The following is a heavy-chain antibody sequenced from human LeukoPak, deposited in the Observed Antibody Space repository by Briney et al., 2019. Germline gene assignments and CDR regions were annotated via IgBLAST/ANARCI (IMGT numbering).Heavy chain of an antibody. CDR1: GGTFSSYA. CDR2: IIPIFGTA. D-gene: IGHD3-22*01. V-gene: IGHV1-69*13. CDR3: ASSYYDSSGYST. Sequence: ASVKVSCKASGGTFSSYAISWVRQAPGQALEWMGGIIPIFGTANYAQKFQGRVTITADESTSTAYMELSSLRSEDTAVYYCASSYYDSSGYSTWGQGTLVTVSS. J-gene: IGHJ5*02.